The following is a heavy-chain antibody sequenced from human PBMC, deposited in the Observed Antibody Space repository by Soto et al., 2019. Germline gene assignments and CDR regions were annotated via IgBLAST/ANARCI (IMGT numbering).Heavy chain of an antibody. CDR3: ARDYYDGSASYDLEI. CDR1: GYTFTGYY. CDR2: INPNSGGA. J-gene: IGHJ3*01. V-gene: IGHV1-2*04. Sequence: QVHLVQSGAEVVKPGASVKVSCKASGYTFTGYYIHWVRQAPGQGLEWMGWINPNSGGANIAQKFQGWVTMTRDTSISTAYMELTRLRSNDTAVYYCARDYYDGSASYDLEIWGQGTKVTVAA. D-gene: IGHD3-16*01.